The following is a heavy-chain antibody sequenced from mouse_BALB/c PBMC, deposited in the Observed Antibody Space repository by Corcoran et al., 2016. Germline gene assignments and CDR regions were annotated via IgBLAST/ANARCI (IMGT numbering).Heavy chain of an antibody. Sequence: EVQLQQSGAELVKPGASVKLSCTASGFNIKDTYMHWVKQRPEQGLEWIGRIDPANGNTKYDPKFQGKATITADTSSNTAYLQLSSLTSEDTAVYYCASVITTVVAYYAMDYWGQGTSVTVSS. CDR1: GFNIKDTY. J-gene: IGHJ4*01. D-gene: IGHD1-1*01. CDR3: ASVITTVVAYYAMDY. CDR2: IDPANGNT. V-gene: IGHV14-3*02.